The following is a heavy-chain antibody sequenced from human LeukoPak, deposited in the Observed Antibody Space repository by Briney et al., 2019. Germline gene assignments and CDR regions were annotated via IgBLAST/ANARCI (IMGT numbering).Heavy chain of an antibody. CDR1: GFTFSSYS. J-gene: IGHJ4*02. CDR3: ARDGGSEEGYFDY. CDR2: ISSSSSTI. V-gene: IGHV3-48*04. Sequence: GGSLRLSCAASGFTFSSYSMNWVRQAPGKGLEWVSYISSSSSTIYYADSVRGRFTISRDNAKNSLYLQMNSLRAEDTAVYYCARDGGSEEGYFDYWGQGTLVTVSS. D-gene: IGHD3-16*01.